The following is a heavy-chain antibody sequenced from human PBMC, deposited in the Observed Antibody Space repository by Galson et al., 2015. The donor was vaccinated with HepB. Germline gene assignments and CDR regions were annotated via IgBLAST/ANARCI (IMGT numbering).Heavy chain of an antibody. J-gene: IGHJ6*03. Sequence: SVKVSCKASGYTFTSYDINWVRQATGQGLEWMGWMNPNSGNTGYAQKFQGRVTMTRNTSISTAYMELSSLRSEDTAVYYCARNTRGGIAARPSYYYYYVDVWGKGTTVTVSS. CDR1: GYTFTSYD. CDR3: ARNTRGGIAARPSYYYYYVDV. CDR2: MNPNSGNT. D-gene: IGHD6-6*01. V-gene: IGHV1-8*01.